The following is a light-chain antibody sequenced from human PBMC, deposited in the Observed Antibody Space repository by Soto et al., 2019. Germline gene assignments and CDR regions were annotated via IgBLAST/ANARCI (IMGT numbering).Light chain of an antibody. Sequence: EIVLTQSPATLSLSPGERATLSCRASQSVSSYLAWYQQKPGQAPRLLIYDASNRATGIPARFSGSGSGTDFTLTISSLEAEDFSVYYCQQRSLTFGGGTKVEIK. CDR3: QQRSLT. V-gene: IGKV3-11*01. CDR2: DAS. J-gene: IGKJ4*01. CDR1: QSVSSY.